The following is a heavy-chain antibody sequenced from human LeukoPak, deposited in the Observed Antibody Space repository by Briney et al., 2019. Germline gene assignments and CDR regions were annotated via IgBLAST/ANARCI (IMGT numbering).Heavy chain of an antibody. CDR3: ARDTRTKYYYGMDV. CDR2: INAGNGNT. CDR1: GYTFTSYA. V-gene: IGHV1-3*01. Sequence: ASVKVSCKASGYTFTSYAMHWVRQAPGQRLEWMGWINAGNGNTKYSQKFQGRVTITRDTSASTAYMELSSLRSEDTAVYYCARDTRTKYYYGMDVWGQGTTVTVSS. D-gene: IGHD1-14*01. J-gene: IGHJ6*02.